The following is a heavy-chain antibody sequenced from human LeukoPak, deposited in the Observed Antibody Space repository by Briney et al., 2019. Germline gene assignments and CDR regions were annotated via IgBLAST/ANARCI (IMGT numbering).Heavy chain of an antibody. CDR1: GFTFSSYW. J-gene: IGHJ4*02. CDR2: IKRDGSEK. V-gene: IGHV3-7*01. D-gene: IGHD6-19*01. CDR3: ARDREQWLVLRGFDY. Sequence: GGSLRLSCAASGFTFSSYWMNWVRQAPGKGLEWVANIKRDGSEKYYVDSVKGRFTISRDNAKNSLYLQMNSLRAEDTAVYYCARDREQWLVLRGFDYWGQGTLVTVSS.